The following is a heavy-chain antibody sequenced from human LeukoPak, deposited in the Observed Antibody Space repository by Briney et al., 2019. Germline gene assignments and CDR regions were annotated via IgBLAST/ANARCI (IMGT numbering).Heavy chain of an antibody. CDR1: GFTFSSYA. J-gene: IGHJ4*02. D-gene: IGHD3-9*01. CDR2: INSDGSST. CDR3: AKVSDDFLTGDYSWVRPYYFDY. V-gene: IGHV3-74*01. Sequence: PGGSLRLSCAASGFTFSSYAMHWVRQAPGKGLVWVSRINSDGSSTSYADSVKGRFTISRDNAKNTLYLQMNSLRAEDTAVYYCAKVSDDFLTGDYSWVRPYYFDYWGQGTLVTVSS.